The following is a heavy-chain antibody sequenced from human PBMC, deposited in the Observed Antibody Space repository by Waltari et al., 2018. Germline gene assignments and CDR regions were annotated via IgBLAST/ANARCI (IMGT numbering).Heavy chain of an antibody. CDR2: IYYSGNT. J-gene: IGHJ4*02. CDR3: ARTFAYGSGTYNH. Sequence: QLQLQESGPGLVKPSATRSLTCTVPGGSISDGSFHWGWIRQSPGKGLEWVGSIYYSGNTYYNPSLRSRVSISVDTSTNQFSLKLSSVTAADTAVYYCARTFAYGSGTYNHWGQGSLVTVSS. D-gene: IGHD3-10*01. V-gene: IGHV4-39*01. CDR1: GGSISDGSFH.